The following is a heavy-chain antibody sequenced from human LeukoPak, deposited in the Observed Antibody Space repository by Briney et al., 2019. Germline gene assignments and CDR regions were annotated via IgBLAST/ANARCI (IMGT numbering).Heavy chain of an antibody. V-gene: IGHV4-59*12. CDR1: GGSISGYY. D-gene: IGHD2-2*02. CDR3: ARIRIIPGARDAFDV. Sequence: PSETLSLTCTVSGGSISGYYWSWIRQPPGKGLEWIAYIHYSGSTNYNPSLKSRVTISVDTSKNQFSLKLTSVTAADTAVYYCARIRIIPGARDAFDVWGPGTMVTVSS. CDR2: IHYSGST. J-gene: IGHJ3*01.